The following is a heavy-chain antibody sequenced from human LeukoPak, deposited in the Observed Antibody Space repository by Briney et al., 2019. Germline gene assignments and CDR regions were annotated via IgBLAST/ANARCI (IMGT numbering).Heavy chain of an antibody. CDR1: GGSISSGNYY. Sequence: SETLSLTCTVSGGSISSGNYYRSWIRQPAGKGLEWIGRIYTSGSTNYNPSLKSRVTISVDTSKNQFSLKLSSMTAADTAVYYCARRIDYWGQGTLVTVSS. V-gene: IGHV4-61*02. J-gene: IGHJ4*02. CDR3: ARRIDY. CDR2: IYTSGST.